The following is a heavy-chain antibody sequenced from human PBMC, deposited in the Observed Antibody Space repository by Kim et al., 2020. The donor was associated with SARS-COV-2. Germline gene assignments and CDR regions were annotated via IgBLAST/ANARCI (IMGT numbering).Heavy chain of an antibody. D-gene: IGHD6-13*01. J-gene: IGHJ4*02. Sequence: YADSVKGRFTISRENSKNTQYLQMNSLRAEETAVYYCAKDRIAATYYFDYWGQGTLVTVSS. CDR3: AKDRIAATYYFDY. V-gene: IGHV3-30*02.